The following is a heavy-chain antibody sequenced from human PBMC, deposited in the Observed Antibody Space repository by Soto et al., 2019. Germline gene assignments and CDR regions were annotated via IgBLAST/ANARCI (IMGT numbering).Heavy chain of an antibody. V-gene: IGHV3-21*01. CDR1: GFPFSSXI. J-gene: IGHJ4*02. D-gene: IGHD3-10*01. CDR3: ARDHYYGSGSYGY. CDR2: ISSSSSYI. Sequence: LXLXCAASGFPFSSXIMNWVRQAPGNGLEWVSSISSSSSYIYYADSVKGRFTISRDNAKNSLYLQMNSLRAEDTAVYYCARDHYYGSGSYGYWGQGTLVTVS.